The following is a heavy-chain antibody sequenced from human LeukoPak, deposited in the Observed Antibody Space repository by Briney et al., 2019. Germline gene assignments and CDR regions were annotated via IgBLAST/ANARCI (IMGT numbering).Heavy chain of an antibody. CDR2: INHSGST. D-gene: IGHD6-19*01. CDR3: ARGRGLVV. V-gene: IGHV4-34*01. J-gene: IGHJ4*02. CDR1: GGSFSGYY. Sequence: SETLSLTCAVYGGSFSGYYWSWIREPPGKGLEWIGEINHSGSTNYNPSLKSRVTISVDTSKNQFSLKLSFVTAADTAVYYCARGRGLVVWGQGTLVTVSS.